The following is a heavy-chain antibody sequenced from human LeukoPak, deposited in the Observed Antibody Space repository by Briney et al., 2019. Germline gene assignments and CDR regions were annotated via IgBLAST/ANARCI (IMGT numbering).Heavy chain of an antibody. D-gene: IGHD3-10*01. Sequence: GASVKVSCKVSGYTLTELSMHWVRQAPGEGLEWVGGFDPEDGETISAQKLQGRVIMTEDTSTDTAYMDLSSLRSGDTAVYYCATGITEVRRVDYYDMNVWGQGTTVTVSS. V-gene: IGHV1-24*01. CDR2: FDPEDGET. CDR1: GYTLTELS. J-gene: IGHJ6*02. CDR3: ATGITEVRRVDYYDMNV.